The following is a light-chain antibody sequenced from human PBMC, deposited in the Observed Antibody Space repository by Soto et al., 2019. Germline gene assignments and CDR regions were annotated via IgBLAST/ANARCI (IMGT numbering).Light chain of an antibody. Sequence: EIVMTQYPATPSVSPGARATLSCRTSQSVSSNLAWYQPNPGQAPRLLIYGASSRANGIPDRFSGSGSGTDFTLSISRLGPEDFAVYYCQQYGSSPTWTFGQGTKVDI. CDR2: GAS. CDR1: QSVSSN. J-gene: IGKJ1*01. CDR3: QQYGSSPTWT. V-gene: IGKV3-20*01.